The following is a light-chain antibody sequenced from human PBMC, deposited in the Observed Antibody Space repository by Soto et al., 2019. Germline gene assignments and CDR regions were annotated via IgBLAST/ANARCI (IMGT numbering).Light chain of an antibody. V-gene: IGLV1-40*01. CDR3: QSYDSSLSGYV. CDR2: ANN. J-gene: IGLJ1*01. CDR1: SSNIGAHYD. Sequence: SVLTQPPSVSGAPGQRVTISCTGSSSNIGAHYDVHWYQQLPGTAPKLLIFANNNRPSGVPDRFSGSKSGTSASLAITGLQAEDEADYYCQSYDSSLSGYVFGTGTKVTVL.